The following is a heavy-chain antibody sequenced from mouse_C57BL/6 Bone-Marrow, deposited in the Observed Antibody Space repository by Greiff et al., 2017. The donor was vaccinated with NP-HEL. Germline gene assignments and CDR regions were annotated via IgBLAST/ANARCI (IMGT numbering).Heavy chain of an antibody. V-gene: IGHV14-4*01. CDR3: TRIWGDDY. CDR2: IDPENGDT. J-gene: IGHJ2*01. CDR1: GFNIKDDY. Sequence: EVQLQQSGAELVRPGASVKLSCTASGFNIKDDYMHWVKQRPEQGLEWIGWIDPENGDTEYASKFQGKATITADTSSNTAYLQLSSLTSEDTAVYYCTRIWGDDYWGQGTTLTVSS. D-gene: IGHD3-3*01.